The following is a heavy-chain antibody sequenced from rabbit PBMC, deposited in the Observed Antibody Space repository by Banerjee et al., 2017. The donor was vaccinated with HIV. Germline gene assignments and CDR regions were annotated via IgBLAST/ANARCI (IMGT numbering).Heavy chain of an antibody. V-gene: IGHV1S40*01. CDR2: IDAGSSDST. CDR1: GFSFSNSYY. D-gene: IGHD2-1*01. Sequence: QSLEESGGDLVKPGASLTLTCTASGFSFSNSYYMCWVRQAPGKGLEWIACIDAGSSDSTYYANWAKGRFTISKTSTTVTLQMTSLTAADTATYFCARGGGDVYLWGQGTLVTVS. J-gene: IGHJ3*01. CDR3: ARGGGDVYL.